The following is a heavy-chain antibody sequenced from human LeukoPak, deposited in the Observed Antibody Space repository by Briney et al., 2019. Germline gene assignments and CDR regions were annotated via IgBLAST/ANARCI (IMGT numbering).Heavy chain of an antibody. CDR2: IYYTGTT. D-gene: IGHD2-2*01. V-gene: IGHV4-31*03. J-gene: IGHJ6*02. Sequence: TLSLTCIVSGGSISSGLHYWNWIRQLPGKGLEWIGHIYYTGTTYYNPSLEGRVAISVDTSKNQFSLKVTSVTAADTAVYYCARDRYCSTSSCLPPYYYYGMDVWGQGTTVTVSS. CDR3: ARDRYCSTSSCLPPYYYYGMDV. CDR1: GGSISSGLHY.